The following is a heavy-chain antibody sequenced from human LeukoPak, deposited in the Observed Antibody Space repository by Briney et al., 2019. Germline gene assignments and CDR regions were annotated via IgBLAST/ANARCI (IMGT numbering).Heavy chain of an antibody. V-gene: IGHV3-7*01. D-gene: IGHD3-3*01. CDR1: GFTFNDYW. CDR2: IKQDGSEK. J-gene: IGHJ5*02. Sequence: RPGGSLRLSCAASGFTFNDYWMSWVRQAPGKGLEWVANIKQDGSEKHYVESVKGRFTISRDNAKNSLYLQMNSLRAEDTAVYYCARDEDSKAYYDFWSGLEAPWGQGTLVTVSS. CDR3: ARDEDSKAYYDFWSGLEAP.